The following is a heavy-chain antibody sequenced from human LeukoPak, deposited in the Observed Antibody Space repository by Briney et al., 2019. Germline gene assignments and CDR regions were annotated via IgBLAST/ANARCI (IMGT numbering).Heavy chain of an antibody. CDR1: GFTFGGYA. D-gene: IGHD1-20*01. V-gene: IGHV3-49*04. CDR3: TRDIGPVTETTWYFDF. J-gene: IGHJ4*02. Sequence: GGSLRLSCTASGFTFGGYAMSWVRQAPGKGLEWVGFIRSKAFGGTTEYAASVKGRFTISRDDSKSIAYLQMNSLKTEDTAVYYCTRDIGPVTETTWYFDFWGQGTLVTVSS. CDR2: IRSKAFGGTT.